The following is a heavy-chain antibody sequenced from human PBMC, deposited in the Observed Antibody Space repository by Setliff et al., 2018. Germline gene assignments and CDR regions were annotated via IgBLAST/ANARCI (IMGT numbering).Heavy chain of an antibody. CDR2: ISPYNEKT. V-gene: IGHV1-18*01. J-gene: IGHJ4*02. Sequence: ASVKVSCKTSGYNFITFGISWVRQAPGQGLEWMGWISPYNEKTNYAEKFQGRVTMTTDTSTTTVYMEVASLRSDDTAVYYCVRGPGPSVVVAMPFDRWGQGTLVTVTS. D-gene: IGHD5-12*01. CDR3: VRGPGPSVVVAMPFDR. CDR1: GYNFITFG.